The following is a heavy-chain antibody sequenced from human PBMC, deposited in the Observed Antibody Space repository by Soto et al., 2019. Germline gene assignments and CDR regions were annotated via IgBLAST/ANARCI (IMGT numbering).Heavy chain of an antibody. D-gene: IGHD3-22*01. V-gene: IGHV3-48*03. CDR3: ARDGYDSSADSDYFQY. Sequence: GGSLRLSCAASGCTFSTYEINWVRQAPGKVLEWISYISSSGSSIYYADSVKGRFTISRDNAWNSLHLQMNSLRVEDTAVYYCARDGYDSSADSDYFQYWRQGTLVTVSS. J-gene: IGHJ1*01. CDR2: ISSSGSSI. CDR1: GCTFSTYE.